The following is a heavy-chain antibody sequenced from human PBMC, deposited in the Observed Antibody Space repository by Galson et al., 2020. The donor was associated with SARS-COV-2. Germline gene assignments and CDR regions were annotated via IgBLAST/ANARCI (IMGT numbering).Heavy chain of an antibody. CDR1: GFTFSNSV. CDR3: ARGGEWELPYYFDY. V-gene: IGHV3-30*04. J-gene: IGHJ4*02. Sequence: GESLKISCAASGFTFSNSVMHWVRQAPGKGPEWVAVISSDGSNRFYADSLKGRFTISRDNSKSTLYLPMNSLRAEDTAVYYCARGGEWELPYYFDYWGQGTLVTVSS. CDR2: ISSDGSNR. D-gene: IGHD1-26*01.